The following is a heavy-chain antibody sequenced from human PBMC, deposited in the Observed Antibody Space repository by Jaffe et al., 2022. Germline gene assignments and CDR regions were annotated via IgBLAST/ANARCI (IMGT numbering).Heavy chain of an antibody. J-gene: IGHJ4*02. D-gene: IGHD5-18*01. CDR1: GFTFDDYA. V-gene: IGHV3-43D*04. CDR2: ISWDGGST. Sequence: EVQLVESGGVVVQPGGSLRLSCAASGFTFDDYAMHWVRQAPGKGLEWVSLISWDGGSTYYADSVKGRFTISRDNSKNSLYLQMNSLRAEDTALYYCAKPSETGYGFDYWGQGTLVTVSS. CDR3: AKPSETGYGFDY.